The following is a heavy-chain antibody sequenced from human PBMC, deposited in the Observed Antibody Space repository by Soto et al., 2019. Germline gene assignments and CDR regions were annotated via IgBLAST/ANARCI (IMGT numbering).Heavy chain of an antibody. V-gene: IGHV3-74*01. CDR1: GFTFSNYW. CDR3: ARGLVGSSVIVY. CDR2: ISSDGSGT. J-gene: IGHJ4*02. Sequence: GGSLRLSCAASGFTFSNYWMHWVRQAPGKGLVWVSRISSDGSGTTYADSVKGRFTISRDNAKDTLYLQMNSLRAEDTAVYYCARGLVGSSVIVYWGQGTLVTVSS. D-gene: IGHD1-26*01.